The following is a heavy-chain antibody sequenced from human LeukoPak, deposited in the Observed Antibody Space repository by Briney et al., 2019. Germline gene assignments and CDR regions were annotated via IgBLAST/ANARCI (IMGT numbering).Heavy chain of an antibody. CDR1: GFIFTGYF. CDR2: IKHDGSEK. J-gene: IGHJ4*02. D-gene: IGHD3-3*01. V-gene: IGHV3-7*01. Sequence: GGSLRLSCAASGFIFTGYFMSWVRQAPGKGLEWVASIKHDGSEKYYVDSVRGRFTISRDNTKNLLYLQMSSLRAEDTAVYYCATDRGWRTSGYYLYYFDYWGQGTLVTVSS. CDR3: ATDRGWRTSGYYLYYFDY.